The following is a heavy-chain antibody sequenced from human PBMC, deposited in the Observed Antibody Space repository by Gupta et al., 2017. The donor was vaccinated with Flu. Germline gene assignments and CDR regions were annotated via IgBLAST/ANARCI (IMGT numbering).Heavy chain of an antibody. Sequence: QMQPPESGPRLVKPSQTLSLTCSVSGGSINVFSFFWAWIREVPGKGLEWIGYVHSSGNTYYNPSLRSRLMMSIDTAKNEVTLEMTSLTAADTAMYYWARRGTYYFDVGGQGALVTVSS. CDR1: GGSINVFSFF. J-gene: IGHJ4*02. V-gene: IGHV4-31*03. D-gene: IGHD1-7*01. CDR2: VHSSGNT. CDR3: ARRGTYYFDV.